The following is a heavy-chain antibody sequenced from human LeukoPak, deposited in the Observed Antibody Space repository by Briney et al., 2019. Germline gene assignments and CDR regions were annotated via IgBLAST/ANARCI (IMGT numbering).Heavy chain of an antibody. CDR2: ISYDGSNK. Sequence: GGSLRLSCVASGXNFSNYGMHWVRQAPGKGQEWVAVISYDGSNKYYADSVKGRFTISRDNSKNTLYLQMNSLRAEDTAVYYCTKGVLGGTQSVSAGLDSWGQGILVTVSS. J-gene: IGHJ4*02. CDR3: TKGVLGGTQSVSAGLDS. D-gene: IGHD3-16*01. V-gene: IGHV3-30*18. CDR1: GXNFSNYG.